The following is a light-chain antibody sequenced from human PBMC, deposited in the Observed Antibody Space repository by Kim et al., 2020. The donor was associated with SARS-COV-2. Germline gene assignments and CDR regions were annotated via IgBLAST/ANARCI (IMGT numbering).Light chain of an antibody. Sequence: SASPGDKVTITCRLTQNIARYLAWFQQRPGKAPQLLIYAAYTLHTGAPSRFSGSGSGTDFTLTINPLQSEDSATYFCQQYFDFPYPFGQGPKLEI. V-gene: IGKV1D-8*02. CDR3: QQYFDFPYP. CDR1: QNIARY. J-gene: IGKJ2*01. CDR2: AAY.